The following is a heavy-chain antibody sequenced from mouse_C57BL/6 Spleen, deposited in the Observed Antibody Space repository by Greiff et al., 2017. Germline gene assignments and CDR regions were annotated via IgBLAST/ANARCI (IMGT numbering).Heavy chain of an antibody. V-gene: IGHV1-22*01. CDR2: INPNNGGT. CDR1: GYTFTDYN. CDR3: AKCDSDYYGSSYVPFAY. J-gene: IGHJ3*01. D-gene: IGHD1-1*01. Sequence: VQLQQSGPELVKPGASVKMSCKASGYTFTDYNMHWVKQSHGKSLEWIGYINPNNGGTSYNQKFKGKATLTVNKSSSTAYMELRSLTSQDSAVYYCAKCDSDYYGSSYVPFAYWGQGTLVTVSA.